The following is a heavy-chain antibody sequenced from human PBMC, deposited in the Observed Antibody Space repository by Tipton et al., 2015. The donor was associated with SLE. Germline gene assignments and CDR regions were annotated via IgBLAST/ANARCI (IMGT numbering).Heavy chain of an antibody. CDR3: ASGDYYDSPGWFDP. CDR1: GGSISGGGYY. Sequence: LRLSCTVSGGSISGGGYYWSWIRQHPGKGLEWIGYIYYSGSTYYNPSLKSRVTISVDTSKNQFSLKLSSVTAADTAVYYCASGDYYDSPGWFDPWGQGTLVTVSS. D-gene: IGHD3-22*01. CDR2: IYYSGST. V-gene: IGHV4-31*03. J-gene: IGHJ5*02.